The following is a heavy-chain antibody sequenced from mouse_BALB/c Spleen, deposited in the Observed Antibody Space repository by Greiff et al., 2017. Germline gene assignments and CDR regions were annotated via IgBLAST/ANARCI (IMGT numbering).Heavy chain of an antibody. CDR1: GYTFTSYW. CDR3: ARSGLGQAMDY. CDR2: INPSTGYT. D-gene: IGHD3-3*01. V-gene: IGHV1-7*01. J-gene: IGHJ4*01. Sequence: VQLQQSGAELAKPGASVKMSCKASGYTFTSYWMHWVKQRPGQGLEWIGYINPSTGYTEYNQKFKDKATLTADKSSSTAYMQLSSLTSEDSAVYYCARSGLGQAMDYWGQGTSVTVSS.